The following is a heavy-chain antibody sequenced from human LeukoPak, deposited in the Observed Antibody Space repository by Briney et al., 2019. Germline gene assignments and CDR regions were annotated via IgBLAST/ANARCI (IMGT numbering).Heavy chain of an antibody. CDR1: GFTFSSYD. CDR2: IRYD. CDR3: AKEGSSSWYPDY. V-gene: IGHV3-30-5*02. Sequence: PGGSLRLSCAASGFTFSSYDMHWVRQAPCKGLEWVAFIRYDADSVKGRFAISRDNSKNTLYLQMNSLRAEDTAVYYCAKEGSSSWYPDYWGQGTLVTVSS. J-gene: IGHJ4*02. D-gene: IGHD6-13*01.